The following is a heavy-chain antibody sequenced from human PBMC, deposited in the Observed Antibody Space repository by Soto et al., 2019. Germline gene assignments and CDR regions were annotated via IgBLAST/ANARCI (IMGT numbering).Heavy chain of an antibody. D-gene: IGHD3-10*01. CDR3: ARDLSGSGD. Sequence: QVQLVESGGGVVQPGRSLRLSCAASGFAFSSYAMHWVRQAPGKGLEWVAVISYDGSNKYYADSVKGLFTISRDNSKNTLYLQMNSLRAEDTAVYYCARDLSGSGDWGQGTLVTVSS. V-gene: IGHV3-30-3*01. CDR2: ISYDGSNK. CDR1: GFAFSSYA. J-gene: IGHJ4*02.